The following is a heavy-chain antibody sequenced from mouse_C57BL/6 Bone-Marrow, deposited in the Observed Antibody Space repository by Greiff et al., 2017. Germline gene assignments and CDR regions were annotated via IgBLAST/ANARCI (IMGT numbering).Heavy chain of an antibody. V-gene: IGHV1-7*01. D-gene: IGHD3-2*02. CDR1: GYTFTSYW. J-gene: IGHJ2*01. Sequence: QVQLQQSGAELAKPGASVKLSCKASGYTFTSYWMHWVQQRPGQGLEWIGYINPSSGYTKYNQKFKDKATLAADKSSSTAYMQLRSLTYEDSAVYYCARQLRPLDYWGQGTTLTVSS. CDR2: INPSSGYT. CDR3: ARQLRPLDY.